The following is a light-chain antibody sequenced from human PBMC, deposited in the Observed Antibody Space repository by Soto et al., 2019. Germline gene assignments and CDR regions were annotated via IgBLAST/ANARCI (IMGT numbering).Light chain of an antibody. CDR2: GAS. J-gene: IGKJ4*01. CDR1: HGISTS. CDR3: QQYGSSPLT. V-gene: IGKV3-20*01. Sequence: IGLTPSPGTLSLSPGERATLPCRGSHGISTSLAWYQQKPGQAPRLLIYGASSRATGIPDRFSGSGSGTDFTLTISRLEPEDFAVYYCQQYGSSPLTFGG.